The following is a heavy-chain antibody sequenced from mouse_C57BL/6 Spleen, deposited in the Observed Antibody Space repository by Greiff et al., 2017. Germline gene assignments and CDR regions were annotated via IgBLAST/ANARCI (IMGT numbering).Heavy chain of an antibody. D-gene: IGHD1-1*01. Sequence: QVQLQQPGAELVRPGSSVKLSCKASGYTFTSYWMHWVKQRPIQGLEWIGNIDPSDSETHYNQKFKDKATLTVDKSSSTAYMQLSSLTSEDSAVYYCARWITTVVASRGYFDVWGTGTTVTVSS. CDR1: GYTFTSYW. CDR3: ARWITTVVASRGYFDV. J-gene: IGHJ1*03. CDR2: IDPSDSET. V-gene: IGHV1-52*01.